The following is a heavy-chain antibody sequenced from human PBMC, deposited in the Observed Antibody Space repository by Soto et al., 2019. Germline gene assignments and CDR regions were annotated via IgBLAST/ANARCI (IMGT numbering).Heavy chain of an antibody. CDR2: IWYDGSNK. CDR3: ARDEEYCSGGSCYEDFVYFDY. CDR1: GFTFSSYG. J-gene: IGHJ4*02. V-gene: IGHV3-33*01. D-gene: IGHD2-15*01. Sequence: GGSLRLSCAASGFTFSSYGMHWVRQAPGKGLEWVAVIWYDGSNKYYADSVKGRFTISRDNSKNTLYLQMNSLRAEDTAVYYCARDEEYCSGGSCYEDFVYFDYWGQGTLVTVSS.